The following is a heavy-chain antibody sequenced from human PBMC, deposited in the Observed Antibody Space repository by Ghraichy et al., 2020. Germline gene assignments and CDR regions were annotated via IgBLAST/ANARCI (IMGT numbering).Heavy chain of an antibody. V-gene: IGHV3-7*01. CDR3: AREGNYDFEGFPLRFDP. CDR1: GFTFSSYW. CDR2: IKQDGSEK. J-gene: IGHJ5*02. Sequence: GGSLRLSCAASGFTFSSYWMSWVRQAPGKGLEWVANIKQDGSEKYYVDSVKGRFTISRDNAKNSLYLQMNSLRAEDTAVYYCAREGNYDFEGFPLRFDPWGQGTLVTVSS. D-gene: IGHD3-3*01.